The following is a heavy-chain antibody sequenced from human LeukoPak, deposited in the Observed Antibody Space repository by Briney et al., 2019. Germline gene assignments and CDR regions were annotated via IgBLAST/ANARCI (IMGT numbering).Heavy chain of an antibody. D-gene: IGHD3-10*01. CDR1: GFTFTTYR. CDR2: INQDGTEK. Sequence: GESLRLSCAASGFTFTTYRMSWVRQLPGKGLEWVANINQDGTEKYYVDSVKGRFTISRDNAKNSLDLQMNSLRVEDTGIYYCVKVAKYYYGSETYYLFEHWGQGTPVTASS. J-gene: IGHJ4*02. V-gene: IGHV3-7*01. CDR3: VKVAKYYYGSETYYLFEH.